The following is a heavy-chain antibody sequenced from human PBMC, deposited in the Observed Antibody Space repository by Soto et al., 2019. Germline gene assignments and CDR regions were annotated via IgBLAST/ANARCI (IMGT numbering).Heavy chain of an antibody. Sequence: GGSLRLSCAASGFTVSGNYMTWVRQAPGKGLEWVSVIYSGGSTYYADSVKGRFTISRDNSKNTLCLQMNSLRAEDTAVYYCARGWQLGHVDYWGQGTLVTVSS. V-gene: IGHV3-66*01. CDR1: GFTVSGNY. CDR3: ARGWQLGHVDY. J-gene: IGHJ4*02. CDR2: IYSGGST. D-gene: IGHD6-6*01.